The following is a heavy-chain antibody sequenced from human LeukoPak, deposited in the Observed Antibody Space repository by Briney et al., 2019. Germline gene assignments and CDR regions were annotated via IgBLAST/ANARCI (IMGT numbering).Heavy chain of an antibody. Sequence: ASVKVSCKASGYTFTSYDINWVRQATGQGLEWMGWMNPNSGNTGYAQKFQGRVTITRNTSISTAYMELSSLRSEDTAVYYCARGTGRGWLQFEGYDYWGQGTLVTVSS. CDR3: ARGTGRGWLQFEGYDY. CDR2: MNPNSGNT. D-gene: IGHD5-24*01. CDR1: GYTFTSYD. J-gene: IGHJ4*02. V-gene: IGHV1-8*03.